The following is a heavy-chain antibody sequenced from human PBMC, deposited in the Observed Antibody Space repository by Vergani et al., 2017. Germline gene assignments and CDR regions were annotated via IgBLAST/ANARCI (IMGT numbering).Heavy chain of an antibody. D-gene: IGHD2-2*01. Sequence: EVQLLESGGGLVQPGGSLRLSCAASGFTFSSYAMSWVRQVPGKGLEWVSGISCSGGNTYYANPVKGRFTISRDNSKNTLYLQMNSLRADHTAVYYCAKGVYCSSTSCYEGRGYYYGMGVWGQGTSVTFSS. J-gene: IGHJ6*02. CDR1: GFTFSSYA. V-gene: IGHV3-23*01. CDR3: AKGVYCSSTSCYEGRGYYYGMGV. CDR2: ISCSGGNT.